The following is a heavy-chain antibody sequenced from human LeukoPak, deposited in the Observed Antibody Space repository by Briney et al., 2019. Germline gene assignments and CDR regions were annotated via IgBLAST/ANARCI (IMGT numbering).Heavy chain of an antibody. V-gene: IGHV3-23*01. D-gene: IGHD1-1*01. Sequence: PGGSLRLSCAASRFTFSTFGMSWVPQAPRRGLEWVTSISDRGDLTAYADSVKCRVTISRDNTKNTLSLQMRGVRAEDMAIYYSATRISTTHGLDYWGQGTLVTVSS. CDR3: ATRISTTHGLDY. CDR1: RFTFSTFG. CDR2: ISDRGDLT. J-gene: IGHJ4*02.